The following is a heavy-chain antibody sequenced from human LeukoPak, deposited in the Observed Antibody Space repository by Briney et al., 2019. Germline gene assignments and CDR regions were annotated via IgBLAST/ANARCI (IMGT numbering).Heavy chain of an antibody. V-gene: IGHV3-7*03. Sequence: GGSLRLSCTASGFMFSRYGMHWVRQAPGKGLEWVANIKQDGSEEYYVDSVKGRFTISRDNAKNSLYLQMNSLRAEDTAVYYCARGRQWLTKGYFDYWGQGTLVTVSS. CDR1: GFMFSRYG. CDR3: ARGRQWLTKGYFDY. CDR2: IKQDGSEE. D-gene: IGHD6-19*01. J-gene: IGHJ4*02.